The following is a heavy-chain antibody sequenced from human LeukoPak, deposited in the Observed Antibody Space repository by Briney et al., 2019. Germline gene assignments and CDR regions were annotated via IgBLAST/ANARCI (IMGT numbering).Heavy chain of an antibody. CDR3: ARGQLWLLGYYYYMDV. V-gene: IGHV6-1*01. CDR1: GDSVSSNSAA. D-gene: IGHD5-18*01. J-gene: IGHJ6*03. Sequence: SQTLSLTCAISGDSVSSNSAAWNWIRQSPSRGLEWLGRTYYRSKWYNDYAVSVKSRITINPDTSKNQFSLQLNSVTPEDTAVYYCARGQLWLLGYYYYMDVWGKGTTVTVSS. CDR2: TYYRSKWYN.